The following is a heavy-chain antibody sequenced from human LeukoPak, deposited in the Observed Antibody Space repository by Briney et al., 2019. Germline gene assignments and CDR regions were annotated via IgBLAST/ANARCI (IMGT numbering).Heavy chain of an antibody. CDR1: GFTFSNHW. Sequence: PGGSLRLSCAASGFTFSNHWMSWVRQAPGKGLEWVANINQTGSEKYYVDSVKGRFTISRDNAKKSLFLQMNSLRADDTAVYYCAGGESSAWSHWGQGTLVTVSS. V-gene: IGHV3-7*04. D-gene: IGHD6-19*01. CDR3: AGGESSAWSH. J-gene: IGHJ4*02. CDR2: INQTGSEK.